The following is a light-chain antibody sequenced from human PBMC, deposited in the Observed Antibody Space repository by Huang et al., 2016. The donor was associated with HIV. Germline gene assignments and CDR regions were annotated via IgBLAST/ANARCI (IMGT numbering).Light chain of an antibody. J-gene: IGKJ2*01. CDR1: QNIKND. Sequence: EIVLTQSPATLSLSPGERVVISCRASQNIKNDLSWYQKRPGQAPRLLISIASTRATGIPARFSGSGSGTDFTLTISSLEPEDFVVYFCQHRTNWPPGYTFGQGTKL. CDR2: IAS. V-gene: IGKV3-11*01. CDR3: QHRTNWPPGYT.